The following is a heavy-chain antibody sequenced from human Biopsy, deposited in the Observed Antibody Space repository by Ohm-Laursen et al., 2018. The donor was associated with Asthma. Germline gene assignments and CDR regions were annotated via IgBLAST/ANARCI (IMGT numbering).Heavy chain of an antibody. CDR2: MNPKSGNT. J-gene: IGHJ5*02. CDR1: GYNFNTSD. CDR3: ARGLRQSNWFDP. D-gene: IGHD6-19*01. Sequence: ASVKVSCKASGYNFNTSDINWVRQAPGPGLEWMGWMNPKSGNTGFAQKFKGRVSLTRDSSTTTAYMELRSLRSDDTALYFCARGLRQSNWFDPWGQGTLLTVFS. V-gene: IGHV1-8*01.